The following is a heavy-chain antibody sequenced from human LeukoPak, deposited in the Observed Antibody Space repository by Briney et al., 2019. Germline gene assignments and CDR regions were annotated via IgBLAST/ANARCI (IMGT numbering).Heavy chain of an antibody. CDR1: GFTFTTYW. CDR3: AKAPVEFGELLSPNWFDP. Sequence: ESLRLSCAASGFTFTTYWLGWVRQPPGKGLEWIGSIYHSGSTYYNPSLKSRVTISVETSKNQFSLKLSSVTAADTAVYYCAKAPVEFGELLSPNWFDPWGQGTLVTVSS. J-gene: IGHJ5*02. CDR2: IYHSGST. D-gene: IGHD3-10*01. V-gene: IGHV4-38-2*01.